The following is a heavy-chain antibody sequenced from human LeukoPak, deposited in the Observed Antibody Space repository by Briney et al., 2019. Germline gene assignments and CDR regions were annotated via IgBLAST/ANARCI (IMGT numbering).Heavy chain of an antibody. Sequence: GGSLRLSCAASGFTFDTYSVNWVRQAPGKGLEWVSSISSGSSYIYFADSVKGRFTISRDNSKNTLYLQMNSLRAEDTAIYYCAKHCSGGSCYSSPFDYWGQGTLVTVSS. CDR1: GFTFDTYS. CDR2: ISSGSSYI. D-gene: IGHD2-15*01. J-gene: IGHJ4*02. V-gene: IGHV3-21*04. CDR3: AKHCSGGSCYSSPFDY.